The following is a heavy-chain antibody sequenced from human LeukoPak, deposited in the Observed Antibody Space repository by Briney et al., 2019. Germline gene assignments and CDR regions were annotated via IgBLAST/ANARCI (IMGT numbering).Heavy chain of an antibody. Sequence: GGSLRRSCAGSGFTFDGYGMHWFRQTPGKGLEWVAVIAYDGSRAFYADSVKGRFTISRDNSKNTMSVQMDDLRAEDTAVYYCTRYNNDHFDYWGQGTLVTVSS. CDR2: IAYDGSRA. D-gene: IGHD1-14*01. J-gene: IGHJ4*02. CDR1: GFTFDGYG. CDR3: TRYNNDHFDY. V-gene: IGHV3-33*03.